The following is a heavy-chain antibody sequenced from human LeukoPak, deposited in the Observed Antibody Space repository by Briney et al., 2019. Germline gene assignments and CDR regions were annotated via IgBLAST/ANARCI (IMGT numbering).Heavy chain of an antibody. CDR3: ARDPGYSSSWLAFDI. CDR2: IKQDGSEK. J-gene: IGHJ3*02. CDR1: GFTFSSYW. Sequence: GGSLRLSCAASGFTFSSYWMSWVRQAPGKGLEWVANIKQDGSEKYYVDSVKGRFTISRDNAKNSLYLQMNSLRAEDTAVYYCARDPGYSSSWLAFDIWGQGTMVTVSS. V-gene: IGHV3-7*01. D-gene: IGHD6-13*01.